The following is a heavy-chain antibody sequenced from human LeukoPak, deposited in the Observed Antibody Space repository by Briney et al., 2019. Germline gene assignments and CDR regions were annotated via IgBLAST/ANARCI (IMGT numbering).Heavy chain of an antibody. V-gene: IGHV3-23*01. Sequence: GGSLRLSCAASGFIFSSYAMSWVRQAPGKGLEWVSTISGSGGSTYYADSVKGRFTISRDNSKNTVYLQMNSLRAEDTAVYYCAKRGGYSSGWYYFDYWGQGTLVTVSS. CDR3: AKRGGYSSGWYYFDY. J-gene: IGHJ4*02. CDR2: ISGSGGST. CDR1: GFIFSSYA. D-gene: IGHD6-19*01.